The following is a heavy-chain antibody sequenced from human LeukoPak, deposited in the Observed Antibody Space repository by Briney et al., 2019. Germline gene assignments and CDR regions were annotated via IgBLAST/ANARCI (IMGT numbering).Heavy chain of an antibody. V-gene: IGHV3-21*01. D-gene: IGHD6-6*01. CDR3: AKYRDSSSSGYY. J-gene: IGHJ4*02. Sequence: GGSLRLSCAASGFTYSSYSMNWVRQAPGKGLEWVSSTSSSSSYIYYADSVKGRFTISRDNAKNSLYLQMNSLRAEDTAVYYCAKYRDSSSSGYYWGQGTQVIVSS. CDR1: GFTYSSYS. CDR2: TSSSSSYI.